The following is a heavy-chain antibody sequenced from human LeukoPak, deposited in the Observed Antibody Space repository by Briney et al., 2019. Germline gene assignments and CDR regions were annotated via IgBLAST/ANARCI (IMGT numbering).Heavy chain of an antibody. CDR1: GITLSNYG. J-gene: IGHJ4*02. CDR2: ISASGGGT. V-gene: IGHV3-23*01. D-gene: IGHD3-22*01. Sequence: WGSLRLSCAVSGITLSNYGMSWVRQAPGKGLEWVAGISASGGGTNYADSVKGRFTITRDHPKNTLYLQMNSLRAEDTLVYFCAKRGVVIRVILVGFHKAAYYFDSWGQGALVTVSS. CDR3: AKRGVVIRVILVGFHKAAYYFDS.